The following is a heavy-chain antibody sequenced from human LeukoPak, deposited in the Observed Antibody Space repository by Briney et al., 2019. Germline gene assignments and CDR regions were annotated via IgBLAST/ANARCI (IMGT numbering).Heavy chain of an antibody. Sequence: PGGSLRLSCAASGFTFSSYSMNWVRQAPGKGLEWVSSISSSSSYIYYADSVKGRFTISRDNAKNSLYLQMNSLRAEDTAVYYCARDQFSSSWYYFDYWGQGTLVTVSS. CDR2: ISSSSSYI. V-gene: IGHV3-21*01. D-gene: IGHD6-13*01. CDR3: ARDQFSSSWYYFDY. CDR1: GFTFSSYS. J-gene: IGHJ4*02.